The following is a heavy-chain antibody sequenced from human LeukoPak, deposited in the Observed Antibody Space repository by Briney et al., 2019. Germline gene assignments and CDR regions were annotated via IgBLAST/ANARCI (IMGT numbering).Heavy chain of an antibody. CDR1: GGSISSYY. V-gene: IGHV4-59*01. J-gene: IGHJ4*02. D-gene: IGHD6-6*01. CDR3: ARSIAARYYFDY. Sequence: PSETLSLTCTVSGGSISSYYWSWIRQPPGKGLEWIGYIYYSGSTNYNPSLKSRVTISVDTSKNQFSLKLSSVTAADTAVCYCARSIAARYYFDYWGQGTLVTVSS. CDR2: IYYSGST.